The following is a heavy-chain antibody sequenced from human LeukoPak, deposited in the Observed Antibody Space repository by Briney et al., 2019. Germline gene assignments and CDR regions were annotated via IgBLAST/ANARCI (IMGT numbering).Heavy chain of an antibody. V-gene: IGHV3-74*01. CDR1: GFTFSSYW. J-gene: IGHJ6*03. Sequence: GGSLRLSCAASGFTFSSYWMHWVRQAPGKGLVWVSRINSDGSSTSYADSVKGRFTISRDNAKNTLYLQMNSLRAEDTAVYYCARASRIAAAGYYYYYYMDVWGKGTTVTISS. CDR3: ARASRIAAAGYYYYYYMDV. D-gene: IGHD6-13*01. CDR2: INSDGSST.